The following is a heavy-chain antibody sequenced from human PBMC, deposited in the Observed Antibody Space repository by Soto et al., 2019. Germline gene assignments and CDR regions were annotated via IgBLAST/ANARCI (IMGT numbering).Heavy chain of an antibody. Sequence: QVQLQESGPGLVRPSQTLSLSCTVSGGSLSNSANHWSWIRQHPGEGLEGIGYIYYSGGTYYSPSLKGRVTMSIDASKNQFSLSLRSVTAAHTAVYYGAKGVRGVPNWFDPWGQGTLVTASS. D-gene: IGHD3-10*01. J-gene: IGHJ5*02. CDR3: AKGVRGVPNWFDP. CDR1: GGSLSNSANH. CDR2: IYYSGGT. V-gene: IGHV4-31*03.